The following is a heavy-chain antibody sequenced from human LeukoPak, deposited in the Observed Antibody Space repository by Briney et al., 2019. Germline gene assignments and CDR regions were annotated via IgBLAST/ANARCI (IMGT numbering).Heavy chain of an antibody. J-gene: IGHJ4*02. CDR2: IYYSGST. Sequence: SEALSLTCTVSGGSISGYHWNWIRQPPGKGLEWIGNIYYSGSTNYSPSLKSRVTISVDTSKNQFSLKLSSVTAANTAVYYCARGARAGYNLEPFDYWGQGTLVTVSS. V-gene: IGHV4-59*08. CDR3: ARGARAGYNLEPFDY. CDR1: GGSISGYH. D-gene: IGHD5-24*01.